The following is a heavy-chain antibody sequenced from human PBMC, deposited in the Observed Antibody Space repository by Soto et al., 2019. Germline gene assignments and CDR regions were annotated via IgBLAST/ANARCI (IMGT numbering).Heavy chain of an antibody. V-gene: IGHV1-69*01. D-gene: IGHD3-10*01. Sequence: QVQLVQSGAEVKKPGPSVKVSCKASGGTFSSYAISWVRQAPGQGLEWMGGIIPIFGTANYAQKFQGRVTITADESTSTAYMELSSLRSEDTAVYYCARVLGSMVRGVIRGTGWFDPWGQGTLGTVSS. J-gene: IGHJ5*02. CDR1: GGTFSSYA. CDR2: IIPIFGTA. CDR3: ARVLGSMVRGVIRGTGWFDP.